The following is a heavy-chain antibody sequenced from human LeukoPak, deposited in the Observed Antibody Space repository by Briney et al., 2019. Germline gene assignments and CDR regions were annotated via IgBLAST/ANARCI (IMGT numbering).Heavy chain of an antibody. J-gene: IGHJ5*02. V-gene: IGHV1-46*01. CDR2: INPSGGST. CDR1: GYTFTSYY. Sequence: ASVTVSCMASGYTFTSYYMHWVRQAPGQGLAWMGIINPSGGSTSYAQKFQGRVNMTRDMSTSTVYMELSSLRSEDTAVYYGARDGRHCSSTSCSSRFDLWGQGTLVSVSS. D-gene: IGHD2-2*01. CDR3: ARDGRHCSSTSCSSRFDL.